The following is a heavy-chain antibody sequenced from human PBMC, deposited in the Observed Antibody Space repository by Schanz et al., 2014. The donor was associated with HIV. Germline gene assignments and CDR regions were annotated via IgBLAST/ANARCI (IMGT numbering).Heavy chain of an antibody. CDR2: MSGSGRTS. V-gene: IGHV3-48*03. CDR3: ASVRVGG. D-gene: IGHD3-10*01. J-gene: IGHJ4*02. CDR1: GFSFSDYY. Sequence: EVQLLEFGGGLVRPGESLRLSCVGSGFSFSDYYMSWVRQAPGKGLEWLTYMSGSGRTSYYVDSVKGRFTISRDNARNSLYLQMDSLRVEDTAVYHCASVRVGGWGQGTLVTVSS.